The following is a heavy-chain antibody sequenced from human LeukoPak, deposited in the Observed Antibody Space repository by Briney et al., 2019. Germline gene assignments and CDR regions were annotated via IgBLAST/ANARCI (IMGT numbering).Heavy chain of an antibody. D-gene: IGHD1-7*01. CDR2: IYTSGST. J-gene: IGHJ4*02. CDR3: ARISIGRSDGTTSDFDY. V-gene: IGHV4-4*07. CDR1: GGSISSYY. Sequence: SETLSLTCTVSGGSISSYYWSWIRQPAGKGLEWIGRIYTSGSTNYNPSLKSRVTMSVDTSKNQFSLKLSSVTAADTAVYYCARISIGRSDGTTSDFDYWGQGTLVTVSP.